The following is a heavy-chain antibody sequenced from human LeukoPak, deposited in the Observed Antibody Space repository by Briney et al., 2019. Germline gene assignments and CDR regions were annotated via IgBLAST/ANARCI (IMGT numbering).Heavy chain of an antibody. J-gene: IGHJ4*02. CDR3: ARGPRGFRLGNSYFDY. V-gene: IGHV4-34*01. CDR2: INHSGST. Sequence: SETLSLTCAVYGGSFSGYYWSWIRQPPGKGLEWIGEINHSGSTNYNPSLKSRVTISVDTSKNQFSLKLSSVTAADTAVYHCARGPRGFRLGNSYFDYWGQGTLVTVSS. CDR1: GGSFSGYY. D-gene: IGHD6-25*01.